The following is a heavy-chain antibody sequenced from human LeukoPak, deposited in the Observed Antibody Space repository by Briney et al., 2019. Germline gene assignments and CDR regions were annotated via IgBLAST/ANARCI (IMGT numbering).Heavy chain of an antibody. CDR2: IKEDGNEK. V-gene: IGHV3-7*01. CDR1: GLTFSNYW. CDR3: ARDRSRFYY. Sequence: GGSLRLSCAASGLTFSNYWMSWVRQAPGKGLEWVANIKEDGNEKYYVGSVKGRFTISRDNAKKLLYLQMNSLRAEDTAVYYCARDRSRFYYWGQGTLVTVSS. D-gene: IGHD2-2*01. J-gene: IGHJ4*02.